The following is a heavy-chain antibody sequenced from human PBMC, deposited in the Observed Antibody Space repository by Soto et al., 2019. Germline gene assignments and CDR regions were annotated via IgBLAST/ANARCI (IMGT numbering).Heavy chain of an antibody. CDR2: ISPMLAAP. V-gene: IGHV1-69*01. D-gene: IGHD2-21*01. CDR3: ARVGPPSPSVIWFFDL. CDR1: GGSFRTYA. Sequence: QGQLVQSGAEVKKPGSSVKVSCKASGGSFRTYAINWVHQAPGQGLEWMGGISPMLAAPTYAQKFQGRLTITADESTTTVYMELSSLTSEDTAVYYCARVGPPSPSVIWFFDLWGRGTLVTVSS. J-gene: IGHJ2*01.